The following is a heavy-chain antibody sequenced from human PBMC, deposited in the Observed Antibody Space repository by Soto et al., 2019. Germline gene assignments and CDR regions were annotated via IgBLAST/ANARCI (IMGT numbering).Heavy chain of an antibody. D-gene: IGHD6-13*01. J-gene: IGHJ6*02. Sequence: TLSLTCTVSGGSISTYYWSWIRQPAGKGLEWIGRIDTSGNTNYNPSLKSRVTMSVDTSKKQFSLKLTSVTAADTAVYYCARYSSNWFQTEGMDVWGQGTTVTVSS. V-gene: IGHV4-4*07. CDR1: GGSISTYY. CDR3: ARYSSNWFQTEGMDV. CDR2: IDTSGNT.